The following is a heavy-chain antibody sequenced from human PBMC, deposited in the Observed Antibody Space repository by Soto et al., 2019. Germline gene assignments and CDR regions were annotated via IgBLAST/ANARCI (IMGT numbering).Heavy chain of an antibody. V-gene: IGHV3-9*01. CDR1: GFTFTRYS. Sequence: EVQLVESGGGLVKPGGSLRLSCAASGFTFTRYSMNWVRQGPGKGLEWVSGITWNSATIGYAASVKGRFTISRDNAKNSLYLQMSSLTTEDTAVYYCAKDRWARDSIDVWGQGTTVTVSS. CDR3: AKDRWARDSIDV. CDR2: ITWNSATI. J-gene: IGHJ6*02.